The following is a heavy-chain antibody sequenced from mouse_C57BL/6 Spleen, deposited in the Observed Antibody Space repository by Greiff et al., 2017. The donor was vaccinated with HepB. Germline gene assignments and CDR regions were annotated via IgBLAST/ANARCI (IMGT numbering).Heavy chain of an antibody. V-gene: IGHV1-50*01. CDR3: ARWCTTVGY. Sequence: QVQLQQSGAELVKPGASVKLSCKASGYTFTSYWMQWVKQRPGQGLEWIGEIDPSDSYTNYNQKFKGKATLTVDTSSSTAYMQLSSLTSEDSAVYYCARWCTTVGYWGQGTTLTVSS. CDR2: IDPSDSYT. J-gene: IGHJ2*01. CDR1: GYTFTSYW. D-gene: IGHD1-1*01.